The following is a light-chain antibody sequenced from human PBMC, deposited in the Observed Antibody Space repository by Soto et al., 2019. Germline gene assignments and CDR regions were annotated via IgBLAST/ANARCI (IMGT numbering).Light chain of an antibody. CDR1: SSDVGYYDY. CDR3: SSYAGSNNFV. Sequence: QSALTQPASASGFPGQSVTISCTGTSSDVGYYDYVSWYQQHPGKAPKLVIYEVTKRPSGVPDRVSASKSGNTASLTVSGLRAEDEADSYCSSYAGSNNFVFGSGTKVTVL. J-gene: IGLJ1*01. CDR2: EVT. V-gene: IGLV2-8*01.